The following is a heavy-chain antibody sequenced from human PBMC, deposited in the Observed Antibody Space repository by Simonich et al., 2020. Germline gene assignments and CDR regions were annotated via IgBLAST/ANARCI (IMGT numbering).Heavy chain of an antibody. J-gene: IGHJ4*02. CDR2: INHSGST. V-gene: IGHV4-34*01. D-gene: IGHD1-1*01. Sequence: QVQLQQWGAGLLKPSETLSLTCAVYGGSFSGSYWSGIRQPPGKGREWIGEINHSGSTNYNPSLKSRVTISVDTSKNQFSLKLSSVTAADTAVYYCARHLQLGPFDYWGQGTLVTVSS. CDR3: ARHLQLGPFDY. CDR1: GGSFSGSY.